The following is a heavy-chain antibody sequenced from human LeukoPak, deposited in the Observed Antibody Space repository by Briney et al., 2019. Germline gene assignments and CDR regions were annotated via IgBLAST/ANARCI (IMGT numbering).Heavy chain of an antibody. D-gene: IGHD4-23*01. CDR2: ISSSSSYI. J-gene: IGHJ4*02. Sequence: PGGSLRLSCAASGFTFSSYSMNWVRQAPGKGLEWVSSISSSSSYIYYADSVKGRFTISRDNAKNSLYLQMNSLRAEDTAVYYCAPLGGYGGDSGGNSGYWGQGTLVTVSS. CDR3: APLGGYGGDSGGNSGY. CDR1: GFTFSSYS. V-gene: IGHV3-21*01.